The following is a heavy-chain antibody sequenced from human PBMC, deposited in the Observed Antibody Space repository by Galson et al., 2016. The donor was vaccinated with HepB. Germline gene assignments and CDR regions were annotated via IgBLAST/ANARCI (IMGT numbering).Heavy chain of an antibody. Sequence: SLRLSCAASGLSVSDAYMNWVRQAPGKGLEWVSVLYAGGETYYSDSLRGRFTISRDNSKNILYLQMNSLRVEDTAGYNCARDPSLRNGMNVWGQGTTVTVSS. CDR2: LYAGGET. J-gene: IGHJ6*02. CDR3: ARDPSLRNGMNV. CDR1: GLSVSDAY. V-gene: IGHV3-66*01.